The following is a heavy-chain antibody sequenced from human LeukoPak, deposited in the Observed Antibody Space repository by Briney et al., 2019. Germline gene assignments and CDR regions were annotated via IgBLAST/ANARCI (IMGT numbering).Heavy chain of an antibody. CDR3: AGLRDGSLDY. V-gene: IGHV5-10-1*01. J-gene: IGHJ4*02. CDR2: LDPSDSYT. Sequence: GEPLKISCKGSGYNFTGHWISWVRQMPGKGLEWMGRLDPSDSYTNYSPSFQGHVTISADKSISTAYLQWNSLKASDTAIYYCAGLRDGSLDYWGQGTLVTVSS. CDR1: GYNFTGHW.